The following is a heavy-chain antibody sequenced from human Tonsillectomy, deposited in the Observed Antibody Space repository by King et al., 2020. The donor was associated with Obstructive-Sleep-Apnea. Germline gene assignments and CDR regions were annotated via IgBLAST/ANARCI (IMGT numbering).Heavy chain of an antibody. CDR2: ISSSGITI. CDR1: GSTFSDYY. V-gene: IGHV3-11*01. J-gene: IGHJ3*02. D-gene: IGHD2-15*01. CDR3: ARDKRPLRQGGFDI. Sequence: QLVRSGGGLVKSGGSLRLSCAASGSTFSDYYMSWLRQAPGKGLEWVAYISSSGITIYHADSVKGRFTISRDNAKNSLYLQMNSLRAEDTAVYYCARDKRPLRQGGFDIWGQGTMVTVSS.